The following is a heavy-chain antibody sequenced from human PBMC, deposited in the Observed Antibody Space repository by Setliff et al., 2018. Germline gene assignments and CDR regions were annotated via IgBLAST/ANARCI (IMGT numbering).Heavy chain of an antibody. D-gene: IGHD4-17*01. CDR3: ARGQGVTTYYFYGDV. CDR2: ISNSGNSI. J-gene: IGHJ6*03. V-gene: IGHV3-48*03. CDR1: AFSFSTYA. Sequence: PGESLKISCAASAFSFSTYAMNWVRHTPGKGLEWISYISNSGNSIYYADSVKGRFTISRDNAKNSLYLQMNSLRAEDTAVYYCARGQGVTTYYFYGDVWGTGTTVTVSS.